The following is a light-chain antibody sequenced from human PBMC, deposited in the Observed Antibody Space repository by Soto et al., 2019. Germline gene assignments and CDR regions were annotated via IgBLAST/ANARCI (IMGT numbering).Light chain of an antibody. V-gene: IGKV3-11*01. Sequence: EIVLTQSPATVSLSPGESATLSCRASQDIHSFLAWYQQRPGQAPRLLIYDASFRATAIPARFNGSGSGTDFTLTITRLEPEDFAVYYCQQFSSYPLTFGGGTKVEIK. CDR2: DAS. J-gene: IGKJ4*01. CDR1: QDIHSF. CDR3: QQFSSYPLT.